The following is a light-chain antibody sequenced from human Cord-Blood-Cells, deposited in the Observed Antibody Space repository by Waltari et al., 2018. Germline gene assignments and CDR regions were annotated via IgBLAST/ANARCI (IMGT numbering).Light chain of an antibody. V-gene: IGLV2-23*02. CDR2: EVS. CDR1: SSDVGSYNL. J-gene: IGLJ3*02. CDR3: CSYAGSSTWV. Sequence: QSALTQPASVSGSPGQSITISCPGTSSDVGSYNLVPWYQQHPGKAPKLMIYEVSKRPSGVSNRFSGSKSGNTAPLTISGLQAEDEADYYCCSYAGSSTWVFGGGTKLTVL.